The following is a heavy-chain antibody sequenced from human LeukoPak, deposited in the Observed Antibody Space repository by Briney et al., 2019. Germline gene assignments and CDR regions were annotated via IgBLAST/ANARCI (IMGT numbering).Heavy chain of an antibody. D-gene: IGHD5-12*01. Sequence: GASVTVSCKASGGTFSSYAISWVRQAPGQGLEWMGRIIPILGIANYAQKFQGRVTITADKSTSTAYMELSSLRSEDTAVYYCARGASSGYDIDYWGQGTLVTVSS. CDR3: ARGASSGYDIDY. V-gene: IGHV1-69*04. CDR1: GGTFSSYA. CDR2: IIPILGIA. J-gene: IGHJ4*02.